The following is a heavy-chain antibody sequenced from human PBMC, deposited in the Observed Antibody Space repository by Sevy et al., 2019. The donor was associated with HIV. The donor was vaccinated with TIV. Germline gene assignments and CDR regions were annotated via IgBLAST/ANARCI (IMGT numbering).Heavy chain of an antibody. Sequence: SETLSLTCTVSGGSIGSHYWSWIRQPPGERLEWIGHISNSGDTDYNPSLRSRVTLSLDTSKNQFSLKMKSMTAADTAVYYCAKDGPHYGTSSVFGHVYWGQGTLVTVSS. CDR2: ISNSGDT. CDR1: GGSIGSHY. J-gene: IGHJ4*02. V-gene: IGHV4-59*11. CDR3: AKDGPHYGTSSVFGHVY. D-gene: IGHD3-10*01.